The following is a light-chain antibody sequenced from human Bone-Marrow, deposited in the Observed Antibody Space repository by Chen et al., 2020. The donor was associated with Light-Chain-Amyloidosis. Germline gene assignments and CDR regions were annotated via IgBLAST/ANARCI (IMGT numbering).Light chain of an antibody. CDR3: QVWDRSSDRPV. Sequence: SYVLTQPSSVSVAPGQTATIACGGNNIGSTSVHWSQQTPGQAPLLVVYDDSDRPSGIPERLSGSNSGNTATLTISRVEAGDEADYYCQVWDRSSDRPVFGGGTKLTVI. CDR1: NIGSTS. J-gene: IGLJ3*02. CDR2: DDS. V-gene: IGLV3-21*02.